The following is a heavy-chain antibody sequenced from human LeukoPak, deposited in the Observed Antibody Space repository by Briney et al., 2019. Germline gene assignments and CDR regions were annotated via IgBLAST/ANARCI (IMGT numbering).Heavy chain of an antibody. D-gene: IGHD6-19*01. V-gene: IGHV4-61*02. CDR1: GDSINSGSYY. CDR2: IYKSGNT. J-gene: IGHJ5*02. Sequence: PSETLSLTCTVSGDSINSGSYYWSWIRQPAGKGLEWIGRIYKSGNTNYNPSLKSRVTISIDTSMNQFSLKLISVTAADTAVYYCARVFRKPGIAVENWIDPWGQGTLVTVSS. CDR3: ARVFRKPGIAVENWIDP.